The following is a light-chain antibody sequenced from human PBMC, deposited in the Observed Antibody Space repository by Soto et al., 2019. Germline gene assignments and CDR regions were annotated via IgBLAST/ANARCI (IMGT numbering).Light chain of an antibody. Sequence: EIVLTQSPGTLSLSPGERATLSCRASQSVNSNYLAWYQQKPGQAPRLLIYGASSRATGVPDRFTGSGSATDFSLIINRLEPEDFAVSYCQQYDTSPPVTFGPGSKVDIK. CDR1: QSVNSNY. CDR3: QQYDTSPPVT. J-gene: IGKJ3*01. CDR2: GAS. V-gene: IGKV3-20*01.